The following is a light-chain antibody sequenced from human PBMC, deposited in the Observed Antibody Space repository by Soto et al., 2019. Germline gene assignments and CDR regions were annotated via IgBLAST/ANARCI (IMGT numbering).Light chain of an antibody. J-gene: IGKJ1*01. Sequence: IQMTLSPSSLSASVGDRVTITCRASQGIRNDLGWYQQKPGKAPKLLIYAASSLQSGVPPRFSGSGSGTDFTLAISSLQPEDSATYYCLQDINYPWTFGQGTKVDIK. CDR2: AAS. CDR3: LQDINYPWT. V-gene: IGKV1-6*01. CDR1: QGIRND.